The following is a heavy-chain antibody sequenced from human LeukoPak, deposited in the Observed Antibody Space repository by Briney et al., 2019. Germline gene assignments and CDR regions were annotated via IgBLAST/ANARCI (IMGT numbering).Heavy chain of an antibody. Sequence: SETLSLTCAVYGGSFSGCYWSWIRQPPGKGLEWIGEINHSGSTNYNPSLKSRVTISVDTSKNQFSLKLSSVTAADTAVYYCARAGSGYDFWSGYYIGGYMDVWGKGTTVTVSS. V-gene: IGHV4-34*01. CDR3: ARAGSGYDFWSGYYIGGYMDV. J-gene: IGHJ6*03. CDR1: GGSFSGCY. D-gene: IGHD3-3*01. CDR2: INHSGST.